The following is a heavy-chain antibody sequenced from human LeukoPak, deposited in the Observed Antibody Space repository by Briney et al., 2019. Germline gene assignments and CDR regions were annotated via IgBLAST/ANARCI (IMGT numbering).Heavy chain of an antibody. CDR2: ISVYNGNA. CDR1: GGTFSSYA. D-gene: IGHD6-13*01. CDR3: ARGGVSNSWYRTPDY. Sequence: ASVKVSCKASGGTFSSYAISWVRQAPGQGLEWMGWISVYNGNANYVQKFQGRVTMTTDTSTSTAYMELRSLRSDDTAVYYCARGGVSNSWYRTPDYWGQGTLVTVSS. J-gene: IGHJ4*02. V-gene: IGHV1-18*01.